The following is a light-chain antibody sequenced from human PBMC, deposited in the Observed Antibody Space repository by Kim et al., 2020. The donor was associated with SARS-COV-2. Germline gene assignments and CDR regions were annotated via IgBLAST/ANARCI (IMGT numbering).Light chain of an antibody. CDR2: SNN. CDR3: AAWDDFLSAMA. V-gene: IGLV1-44*01. CDR1: PSNIGANI. Sequence: QSVLTQPPSASGTPGQDVTIFCSGGPSNIGANIVSWYQQVPGTPPKLFIYSNNQRPSGVPDRISGSKSGSSASLTISGLQSDDESTYFCAAWDDFLSAMAFGGGTKVTVL. J-gene: IGLJ3*02.